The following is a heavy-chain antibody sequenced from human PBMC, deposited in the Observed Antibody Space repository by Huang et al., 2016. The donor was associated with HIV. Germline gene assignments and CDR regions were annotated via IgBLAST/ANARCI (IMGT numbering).Heavy chain of an antibody. D-gene: IGHD3-22*01. CDR3: ARMFKYDSGGYWGNDAFDI. CDR1: GGSFSGHY. V-gene: IGHV4-34*02. Sequence: QVQLQQWGAELLKPSETLSLTCAVSGGSFSGHYWTWIRQPPGRGLEWIGEISDSGRTTYNPSLKSRVTISGDTSQGQFSLKLNSVTAADTAIYYCARMFKYDSGGYWGNDAFDIWGQGTMVTVSS. J-gene: IGHJ3*02. CDR2: ISDSGRT.